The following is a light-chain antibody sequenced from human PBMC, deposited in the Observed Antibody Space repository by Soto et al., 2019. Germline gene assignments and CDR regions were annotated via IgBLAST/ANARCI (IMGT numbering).Light chain of an antibody. CDR1: SSDVGSYNY. V-gene: IGLV2-14*01. J-gene: IGLJ1*01. CDR3: SSYSSSTTFV. CDR2: EVS. Sequence: QAASVSGSPGQSITISCTGTSSDVGSYNYVSWYQHHPGKAPELMIYEVSHRPSGVSNRFSGSKSGNTASLTISGLQAEDESDYYCSSYSSSTTFVFGTGTKLTVL.